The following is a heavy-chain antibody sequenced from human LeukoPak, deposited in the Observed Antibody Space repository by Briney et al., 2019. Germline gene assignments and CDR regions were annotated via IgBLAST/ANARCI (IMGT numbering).Heavy chain of an antibody. CDR3: ARGRKKYSSSWYWFDP. CDR1: GGSISSGSYY. D-gene: IGHD6-13*01. CDR2: IYTSGST. V-gene: IGHV4-61*02. J-gene: IGHJ5*02. Sequence: SETLSLTCTVSGGSISSGSYYWSWIRQPAGKGLEWIGRIYTSGSTNYNPSLKSRVTISVDTSKNQSSLKLSSVTAADTAVYYCARGRKKYSSSWYWFDPWGQGTLVTVSS.